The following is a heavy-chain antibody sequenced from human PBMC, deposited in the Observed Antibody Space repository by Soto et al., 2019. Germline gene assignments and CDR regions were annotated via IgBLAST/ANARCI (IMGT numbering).Heavy chain of an antibody. Sequence: GSLRLSCAASGFTFSSYSMNWVRQAPGKGLEWVSYISSSSSTIYYADSVKGRFTISRDNAKNSLYLQMNSLRAEDTAVYYCASSAHEVVTASDWGQGTRVTVAS. CDR3: ASSAHEVVTASD. CDR2: ISSSSSTI. D-gene: IGHD2-21*02. CDR1: GFTFSSYS. J-gene: IGHJ4*02. V-gene: IGHV3-48*01.